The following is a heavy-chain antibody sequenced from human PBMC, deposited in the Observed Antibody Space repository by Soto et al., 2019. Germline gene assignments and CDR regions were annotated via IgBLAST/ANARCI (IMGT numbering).Heavy chain of an antibody. J-gene: IGHJ4*02. V-gene: IGHV4-4*07. CDR3: ARESGDNWTYEVE. D-gene: IGHD1-20*01. CDR2: ISINGNS. Sequence: QVQVKEPGPGLVKPSETLSLTCTVSGGSIADYSWSWIRQSAGKGLEWPGRISINGNSHLHPSLRSRVNLSIETSKNQSSLNLRSVTAADTAVYYCARESGDNWTYEVEWGQGTLVTVSS. CDR1: GGSIADYS.